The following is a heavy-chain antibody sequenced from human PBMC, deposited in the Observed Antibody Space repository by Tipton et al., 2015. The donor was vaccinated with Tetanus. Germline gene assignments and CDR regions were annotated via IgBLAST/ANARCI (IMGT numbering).Heavy chain of an antibody. CDR3: ARVPLSLYYGLDY. D-gene: IGHD3-16*02. J-gene: IGHJ4*02. CDR2: ISDSGTT. CDR1: GGSIYNYY. V-gene: IGHV4-59*13. Sequence: TLSLTCTVSGGSIYNYYWTWVRQSPGKAPEWIGYISDSGTTNYNPSLQSRVTIIVDTSRNQFSLKVTSLTAADTAVYYCARVPLSLYYGLDYWGQGTRVTVSS.